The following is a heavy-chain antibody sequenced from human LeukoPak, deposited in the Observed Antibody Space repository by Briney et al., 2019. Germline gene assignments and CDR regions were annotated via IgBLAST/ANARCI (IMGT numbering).Heavy chain of an antibody. D-gene: IGHD6-19*01. Sequence: SETLSLTCTVSGGTISSYYWSWIRQPPGKGLEWIGYIYYSGSTNYNPSLKSRVTISVDTSKDQFSLKLSSVTAADTAVYYCARAAVADDAFDIWGQGTMVTVSS. CDR1: GGTISSYY. J-gene: IGHJ3*02. CDR3: ARAAVADDAFDI. V-gene: IGHV4-59*01. CDR2: IYYSGST.